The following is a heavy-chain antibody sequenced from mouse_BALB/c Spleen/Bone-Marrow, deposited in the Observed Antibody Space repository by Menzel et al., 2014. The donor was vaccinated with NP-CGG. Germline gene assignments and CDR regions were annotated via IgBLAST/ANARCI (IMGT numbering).Heavy chain of an antibody. D-gene: IGHD2-1*01. CDR3: ARGNYEAMDS. V-gene: IGHV1-4*01. J-gene: IGHJ4*01. Sequence: YTFTRYWMHWVKQRPGQGLEWIGYINPSTGDTEYNQKFKDKATLTADMSSSTAYMQLSSLTSEDSAVYYCARGNYEAMDSWGQGTSVTVSS. CDR2: INPSTGDT. CDR1: YTFTRYW.